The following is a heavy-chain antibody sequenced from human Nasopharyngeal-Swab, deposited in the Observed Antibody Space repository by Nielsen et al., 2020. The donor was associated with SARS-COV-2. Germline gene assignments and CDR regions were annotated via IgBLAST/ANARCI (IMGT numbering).Heavy chain of an antibody. D-gene: IGHD5-12*01. Sequence: GESLKISCAASGFTFSDYYMSWIRQAPGKVLEWVSYISSSGSTIYYADSVKGRFTISRDNAKNSLYLQMNSLRAEDTAVYYCARVDIVATILRYYYYGMDVWGQGTTVTVSS. J-gene: IGHJ6*02. CDR3: ARVDIVATILRYYYYGMDV. V-gene: IGHV3-11*01. CDR2: ISSSGSTI. CDR1: GFTFSDYY.